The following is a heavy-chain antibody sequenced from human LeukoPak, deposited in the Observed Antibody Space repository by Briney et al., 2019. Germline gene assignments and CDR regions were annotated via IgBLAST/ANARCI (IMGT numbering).Heavy chain of an antibody. CDR2: ISHSGST. Sequence: SETLSLTCAVYGGSFGAYYWSWIRQPPGKGLEWIGEISHSGSTNYNPSLKSRVTISVDTSKNQFSLKLSSVTAADTAVYYCARSCSGGSCFRRRIFDYWGQGTLVTVSS. J-gene: IGHJ4*02. CDR1: GGSFGAYY. V-gene: IGHV4-34*01. CDR3: ARSCSGGSCFRRRIFDY. D-gene: IGHD2-15*01.